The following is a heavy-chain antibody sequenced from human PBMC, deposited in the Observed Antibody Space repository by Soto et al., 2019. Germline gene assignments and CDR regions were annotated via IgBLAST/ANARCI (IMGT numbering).Heavy chain of an antibody. CDR3: TSLAVASIYVWYFDL. CDR2: IYYSGST. V-gene: IGHV4-39*01. Sequence: PLVLLSLTCTVSGGSISSSSYYWVWIRQPPGKGLEWIGSIYYSGSTYYNPSLKSRVTISVDTSKNQFSLKLSSVTAADTAVYYFTSLAVASIYVWYFDLWGRGTLVTVSS. D-gene: IGHD6-19*01. CDR1: GGSISSSSYY. J-gene: IGHJ2*01.